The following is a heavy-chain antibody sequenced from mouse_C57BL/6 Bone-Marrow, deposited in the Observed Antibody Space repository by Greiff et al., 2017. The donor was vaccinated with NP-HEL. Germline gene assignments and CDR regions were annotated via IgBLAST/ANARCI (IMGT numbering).Heavy chain of an antibody. D-gene: IGHD2-4*01. Sequence: EVHLVESGGGLVKPGGSLKLSCAASGFTFSDYGMHWVRQAPEKGLEWVAYISSGSSTIYYADTVKGRFTISRDNAKNTLFLQMTSLRSEDTAMYYCARPSRYDYDEKGTWFAYWGQGTLVTVSA. CDR3: ARPSRYDYDEKGTWFAY. CDR1: GFTFSDYG. J-gene: IGHJ3*01. CDR2: ISSGSSTI. V-gene: IGHV5-17*01.